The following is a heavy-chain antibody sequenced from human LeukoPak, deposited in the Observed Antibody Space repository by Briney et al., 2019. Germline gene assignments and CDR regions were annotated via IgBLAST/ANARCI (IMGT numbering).Heavy chain of an antibody. Sequence: GASVKVSCKASGYTFTSYDINWVRQATGQGLEWMGWMNPNSGNTGYAQKFQGRVTMTRNTSISTAYMELSSLRSEDTAVYYCARGRRVRSTSFYYYYYMDVWGKGTTVTVSS. D-gene: IGHD2-2*01. CDR1: GYTFTSYD. CDR2: MNPNSGNT. CDR3: ARGRRVRSTSFYYYYYMDV. V-gene: IGHV1-8*01. J-gene: IGHJ6*03.